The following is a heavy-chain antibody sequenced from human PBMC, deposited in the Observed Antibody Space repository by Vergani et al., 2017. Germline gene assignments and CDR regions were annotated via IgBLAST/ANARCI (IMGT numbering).Heavy chain of an antibody. V-gene: IGHV1-2*02. D-gene: IGHD3-10*01. CDR3: AREGITMVRGVMYYYGMDV. CDR1: GYTFTGYY. Sequence: QVQLVQSGAEVKKPGASVKVSCKASGYTFTGYYMHWVRQAPGQGLEWMGWINPNSGGTNYAQKFQGRVTMTRDTSISTTYMELSRLRSDDTAVYYCAREGITMVRGVMYYYGMDVWGQGTTVTVSS. CDR2: INPNSGGT. J-gene: IGHJ6*02.